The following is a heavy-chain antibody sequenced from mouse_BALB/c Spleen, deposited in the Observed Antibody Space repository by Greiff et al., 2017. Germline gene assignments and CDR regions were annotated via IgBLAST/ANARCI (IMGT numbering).Heavy chain of an antibody. D-gene: IGHD2-2*01. CDR3: ARGGYDGAMDY. J-gene: IGHJ4*01. V-gene: IGHV14-3*02. Sequence: EVQLQQSGAELVKPRASVKLSCTASGFNIKDTYMHWVKQRPEQGLEWIGRIDPANGNTKYDPKFQGKATITADTSSNTAYLQLSSLTSEDTAVYYCARGGYDGAMDYWGQGTSVTVSS. CDR2: IDPANGNT. CDR1: GFNIKDTY.